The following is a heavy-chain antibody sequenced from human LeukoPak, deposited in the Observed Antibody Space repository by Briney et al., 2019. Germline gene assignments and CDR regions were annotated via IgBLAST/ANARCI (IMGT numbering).Heavy chain of an antibody. J-gene: IGHJ4*02. D-gene: IGHD6-19*01. V-gene: IGHV4-28*03. CDR1: GYSISSNNW. CDR3: ARGPSSGWLQYYFDY. CDR2: IYYSGST. Sequence: SETLSLTCAVSGYSISSNNWWAWIRQPPGKGLEWIGYIYYSGSTYYNPYNPSLTSRVTMSVDTSKNQFSLKLNSVTPEDTAVYYCARGPSSGWLQYYFDYWGQGTLVTVSS.